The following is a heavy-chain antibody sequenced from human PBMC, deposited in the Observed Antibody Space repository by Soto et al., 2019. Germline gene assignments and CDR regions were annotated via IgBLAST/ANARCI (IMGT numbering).Heavy chain of an antibody. Sequence: HPGGSLRLSCAASGFTFSSYWMHWVRQAPGKGLVWVSRINSDGSSTSYADSVKGRFTISRDNAKNTLYLQMNSLRAEDTAVYYCARAPPYNWNDNYYYGMDVWGQGTTVTVSS. J-gene: IGHJ6*02. CDR3: ARAPPYNWNDNYYYGMDV. CDR2: INSDGSST. CDR1: GFTFSSYW. V-gene: IGHV3-74*01. D-gene: IGHD1-20*01.